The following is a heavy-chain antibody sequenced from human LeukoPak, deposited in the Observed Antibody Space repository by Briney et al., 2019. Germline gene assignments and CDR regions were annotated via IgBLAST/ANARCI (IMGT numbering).Heavy chain of an antibody. CDR1: GFTFSTYN. CDR2: ITSSSSYV. D-gene: IGHD2-15*01. V-gene: IGHV3-21*01. J-gene: IGHJ6*03. CDR3: ASDAGCSGGSCYLWNYYYYYMDV. Sequence: PGGSLRLSCATSGFTFSTYNMNWVRQAPGKRLEWVSSITSSSSYVFYADSVKGRFTISRDNAKNSLYLQMNSLRAEDTAVYYCASDAGCSGGSCYLWNYYYYYMDVWGKGTTVTVSS.